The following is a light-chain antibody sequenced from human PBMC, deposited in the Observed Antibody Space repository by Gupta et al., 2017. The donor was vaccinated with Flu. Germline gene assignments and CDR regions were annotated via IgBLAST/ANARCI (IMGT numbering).Light chain of an antibody. Sequence: GTLSWSAGERATLSCRASQNVNNNYLAWYQQKPGQAPRLIIYGVSRRATGIPDRFSGSGSGTDFTLTISRLEPEDFAVYYCQQYSSSPETFGQGTKVEIK. J-gene: IGKJ1*01. CDR1: QNVNNNY. CDR2: GVS. CDR3: QQYSSSPET. V-gene: IGKV3-20*01.